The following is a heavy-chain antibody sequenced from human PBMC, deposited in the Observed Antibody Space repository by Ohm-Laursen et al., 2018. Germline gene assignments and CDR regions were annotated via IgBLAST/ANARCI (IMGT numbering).Heavy chain of an antibody. CDR3: ARYTSGGLEY. CDR1: GGSIISYY. V-gene: IGHV4-4*07. CDR2: IYSSGST. Sequence: GTLSLTCSVSGGSIISYYWSWIRQPAGKGLEWIGRIYSSGSTKYNPSLKSRVTMSVDTSKNQFSLKLSSVTAADTAVYYCARYTSGGLEYWGQGTPVTVSS. D-gene: IGHD2-15*01. J-gene: IGHJ4*02.